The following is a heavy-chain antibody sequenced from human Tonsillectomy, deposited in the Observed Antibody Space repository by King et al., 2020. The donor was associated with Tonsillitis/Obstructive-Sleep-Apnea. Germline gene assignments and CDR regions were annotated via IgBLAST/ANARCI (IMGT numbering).Heavy chain of an antibody. Sequence: VQLVESGAEVKKPGASVKVSCKASGYTFTGYYMHWVRQAPGQGLEWMGWINPNSGGTSYAQKFQGRVTMTRDTSISTAYMEVSRLRSDDTAVYYCARTSDSSPNYYYGMDVWGQGTTVTVSS. V-gene: IGHV1-2*02. CDR2: INPNSGGT. J-gene: IGHJ6*02. D-gene: IGHD3-22*01. CDR1: GYTFTGYY. CDR3: ARTSDSSPNYYYGMDV.